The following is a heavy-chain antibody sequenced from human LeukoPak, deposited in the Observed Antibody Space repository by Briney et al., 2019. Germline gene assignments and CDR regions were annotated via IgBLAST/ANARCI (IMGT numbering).Heavy chain of an antibody. V-gene: IGHV1-8*01. Sequence: ASVKVSCKASGYTFTSYDINWVRQATGQGLEWMGWMNPNSGNTGYAQKFQGRVTMTRNPSISTAYMELSSLRSEDTAVYYCASMIHGRGLSGYGSVFAFDIWGQGTMVTVSS. CDR3: ASMIHGRGLSGYGSVFAFDI. D-gene: IGHD6-19*01. CDR1: GYTFTSYD. CDR2: MNPNSGNT. J-gene: IGHJ3*02.